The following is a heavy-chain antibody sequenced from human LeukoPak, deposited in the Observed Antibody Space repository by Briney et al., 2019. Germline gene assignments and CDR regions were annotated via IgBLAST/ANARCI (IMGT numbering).Heavy chain of an antibody. Sequence: ASVKVCCKASGYTFTVHYLHWVRQGHGQGLGWMGWINPNSGGTSYSQGFSGRVGVTRATSIATAYMELSMLKSDDTAVYYCARGGRPAATIAAHPWGQGTLVTVSS. J-gene: IGHJ4*02. CDR2: INPNSGGT. CDR3: ARGGRPAATIAAHP. V-gene: IGHV1-2*02. D-gene: IGHD6-6*01. CDR1: GYTFTVHY.